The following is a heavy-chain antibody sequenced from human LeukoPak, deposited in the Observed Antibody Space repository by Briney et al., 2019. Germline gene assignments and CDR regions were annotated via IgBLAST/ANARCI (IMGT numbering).Heavy chain of an antibody. CDR3: ARSPSYCSSTSCYPSRSPHWFDP. CDR1: GGSFSGYY. CDR2: INHSGST. V-gene: IGHV4-34*01. J-gene: IGHJ5*02. Sequence: KPSETLSLTCAVYGGSFSGYYWSWIHQPPGKGLEWIGEINHSGSTNYNPSLKSRVTISVDTSKNQFSLKLSSVTAADTAVYYCARSPSYCSSTSCYPSRSPHWFDPWGQGTLVTVSS. D-gene: IGHD2-2*01.